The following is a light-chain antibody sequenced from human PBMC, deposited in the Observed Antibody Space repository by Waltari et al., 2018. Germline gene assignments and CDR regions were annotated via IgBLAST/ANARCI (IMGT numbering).Light chain of an antibody. CDR1: SSNLGNNY. CDR3: GTWDSSLRSVV. V-gene: IGLV1-51*02. Sequence: QSVLTQPPSVSAAPGQKVTISCSGSSSNLGNNYVSWYQQLPGTAPKLLIYESNNRPSGIPYRFSGAKSGTSATLGITGLQTGDEADYYCGTWDSSLRSVVFGGGTKLTVL. CDR2: ESN. J-gene: IGLJ2*01.